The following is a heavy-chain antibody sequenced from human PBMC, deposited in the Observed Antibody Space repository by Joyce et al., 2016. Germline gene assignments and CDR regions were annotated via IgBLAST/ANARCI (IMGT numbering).Heavy chain of an antibody. D-gene: IGHD3-3*01. Sequence: EVQLVESGGGLVQPGGSLRLSCAASGLAFSNHWMHWVRQTPGKGVVWGSRINHYGISNYADSVEGRFTISRDNAKNTLHLQMNSLRGEDTAIYFCARSILAVDVFDIWGQGTMVTVSS. CDR1: GLAFSNHW. J-gene: IGHJ3*02. CDR3: ARSILAVDVFDI. V-gene: IGHV3-74*01. CDR2: INHYGIS.